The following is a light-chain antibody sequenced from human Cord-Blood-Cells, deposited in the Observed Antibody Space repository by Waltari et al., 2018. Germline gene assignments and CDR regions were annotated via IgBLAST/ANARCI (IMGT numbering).Light chain of an antibody. J-gene: IGLJ3*02. CDR2: RNN. CDR3: AAWDDSLSGWV. CDR1: SSNIGSNY. Sequence: QSVLTQPPSASGTPGQRVTISCSGSSSNIGSNYVYWYQQLPGTAPKLLIYRNNQRPSGVPDRVAGSKSGTSASRAIRGLRSEDEADYYCAAWDDSLSGWVFGGGTKLTVL. V-gene: IGLV1-47*01.